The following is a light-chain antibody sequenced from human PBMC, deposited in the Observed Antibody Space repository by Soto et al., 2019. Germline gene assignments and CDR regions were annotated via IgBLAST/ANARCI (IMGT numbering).Light chain of an antibody. V-gene: IGKV1-39*01. CDR2: AAS. CDR1: QIISSY. CDR3: QHSYSTPWT. Sequence: DIQMTQSPSSLSASVGDRVTITCRASQIISSYLNWYQQKPGKAPQLLIYAASSLQSGVPSRFSGSGSGTDFTLTISTLQPEDAAKYDCQHSYSTPWTFGQGTKVEIK. J-gene: IGKJ1*01.